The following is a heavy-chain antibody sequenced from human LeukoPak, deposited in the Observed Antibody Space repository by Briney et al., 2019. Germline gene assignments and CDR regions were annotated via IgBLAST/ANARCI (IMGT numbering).Heavy chain of an antibody. J-gene: IGHJ3*02. CDR1: GFTFSSYA. V-gene: IGHV3-30*04. CDR2: ISYDGSNK. Sequence: GGSLRLSCAASGFTFSSYAVHWVRQAPGKGLEWVALISYDGSNKYYADSVKGRFTISRDNSKNTLYLQMNSLRAEDTAVYYCARGDLHYHDSTRRGFDIWGQGTMVTVSS. CDR3: ARGDLHYHDSTRRGFDI. D-gene: IGHD3-16*01.